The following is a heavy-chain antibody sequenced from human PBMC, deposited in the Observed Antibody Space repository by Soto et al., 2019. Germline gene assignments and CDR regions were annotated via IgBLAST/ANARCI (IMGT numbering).Heavy chain of an antibody. CDR3: ARNSGHSDFDY. D-gene: IGHD2-21*01. CDR1: GGSISSSNW. CDR2: IYHSGRT. J-gene: IGHJ4*02. V-gene: IGHV4-4*02. Sequence: SETLSLTCPVSGGSISSSNWWTWVRQPPGKGLEWIGEIYHSGRTNYNPSLKSRVTVSVDKSKNQFSLKLSSVTAADTAIYYCARNSGHSDFDYWGQGTLVTVSS.